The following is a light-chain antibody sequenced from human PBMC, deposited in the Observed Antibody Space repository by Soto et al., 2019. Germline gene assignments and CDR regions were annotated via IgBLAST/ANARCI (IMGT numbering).Light chain of an antibody. Sequence: EIVMTQSPATLSVSPGERATLSCRASQSVSSNLAWYQHKPGQAPRLLIYGASTRATGIPARFSASGSGTEFPLTISSRQSEDFAVYYCQQYNNWPPKQYTFGQGTKLEIK. V-gene: IGKV3-15*01. CDR2: GAS. CDR3: QQYNNWPPKQYT. J-gene: IGKJ2*01. CDR1: QSVSSN.